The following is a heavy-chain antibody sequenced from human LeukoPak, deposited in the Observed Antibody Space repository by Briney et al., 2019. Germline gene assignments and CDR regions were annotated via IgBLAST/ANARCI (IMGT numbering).Heavy chain of an antibody. CDR3: AYSGSYGHLGY. CDR1: GGSISSSTYY. Sequence: SETLSLTCSVSGGSISSSTYYWGWIRQPPGKGLEWIGSIYYSGTTSYNPSLKSRVTISVDTSKNQFSLRLSSVTAADTAVYYCAYSGSYGHLGYWGQGIPVTVSS. J-gene: IGHJ4*02. D-gene: IGHD1-26*01. CDR2: IYYSGTT. V-gene: IGHV4-39*01.